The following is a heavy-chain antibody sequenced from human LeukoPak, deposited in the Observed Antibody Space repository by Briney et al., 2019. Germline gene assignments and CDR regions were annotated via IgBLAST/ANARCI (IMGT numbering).Heavy chain of an antibody. Sequence: SETLSLTCAVSGGSISSNNWWSWVRQPPGKGLEWIGEIYHSGSTNYNPSLKSRVTISVDKSKNQFSLELTSVTAADTAVYYCARQITSHGTWGWDVIDYWGQGTLVTVSS. CDR2: IYHSGST. CDR1: GGSISSNNW. D-gene: IGHD3-16*01. V-gene: IGHV4-4*02. J-gene: IGHJ4*02. CDR3: ARQITSHGTWGWDVIDY.